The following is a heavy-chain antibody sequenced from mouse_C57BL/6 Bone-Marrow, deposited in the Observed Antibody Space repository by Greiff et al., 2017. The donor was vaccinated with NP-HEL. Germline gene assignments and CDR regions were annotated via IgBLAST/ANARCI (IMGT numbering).Heavy chain of an antibody. CDR1: GYSFTGYY. V-gene: IGHV1-42*01. Sequence: DVQLQESGPELVKPGASVKISCKASGYSFTGYYMNWVKQSPEKSLEWIGEINPSTGGTTYNQKFKAKATLTVDKSSSTAYMQLKSLTSEDSAVYYCARDHWYFDVWGTGTTVTVSS. J-gene: IGHJ1*03. CDR2: INPSTGGT. CDR3: ARDHWYFDV.